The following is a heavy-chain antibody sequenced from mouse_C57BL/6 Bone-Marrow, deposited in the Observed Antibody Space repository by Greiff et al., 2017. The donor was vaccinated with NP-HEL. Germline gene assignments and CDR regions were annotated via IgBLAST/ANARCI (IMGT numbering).Heavy chain of an antibody. J-gene: IGHJ4*01. Sequence: VKLQQSGAELAKPGASVKLSCKASGYTFTSYWMHWVKQRPGQGLEWIGYINPSSGYTKYNQKFKDKATLTADKSSSTAYMQLSSLTYEDSAVYYCARSRDYYYGSSYSYAMDYWGQGTSVTVSS. CDR2: INPSSGYT. V-gene: IGHV1-7*01. CDR1: GYTFTSYW. D-gene: IGHD1-1*01. CDR3: ARSRDYYYGSSYSYAMDY.